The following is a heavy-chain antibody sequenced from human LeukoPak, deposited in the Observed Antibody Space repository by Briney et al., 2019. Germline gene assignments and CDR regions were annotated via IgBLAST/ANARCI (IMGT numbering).Heavy chain of an antibody. CDR1: GLTLSNAW. J-gene: IGHJ4*02. CDR3: TTYGSGSCPF. Sequence: PGGSLRLSCAASGLTLSNAWMTWVRQAPGKGLEWVGRIYRGTNGKTKDHGVRGKGRFTRSRDNSKIALDLQVKRVKNEDTAVYYCTTYGSGSCPFWGQGTLVAVSS. V-gene: IGHV3-15*01. CDR2: IYRGTNGKTK. D-gene: IGHD6-19*01.